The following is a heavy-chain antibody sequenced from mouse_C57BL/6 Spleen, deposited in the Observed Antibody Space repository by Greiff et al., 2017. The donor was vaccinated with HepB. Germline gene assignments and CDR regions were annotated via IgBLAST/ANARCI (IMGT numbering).Heavy chain of an antibody. Sequence: EVQLQQSGPELVKPGASVKISCKASGYTLTDYYMNWVRQSHGKSLEWIGDINPNSGGTSYNQKFKGKATLTVDKSSSTAYMELRSLTSEDSAVYYCARCPYDGYLYYAMDYWGQGTSVTVSS. V-gene: IGHV1-26*01. CDR1: GYTLTDYY. J-gene: IGHJ4*01. D-gene: IGHD2-3*01. CDR2: INPNSGGT. CDR3: ARCPYDGYLYYAMDY.